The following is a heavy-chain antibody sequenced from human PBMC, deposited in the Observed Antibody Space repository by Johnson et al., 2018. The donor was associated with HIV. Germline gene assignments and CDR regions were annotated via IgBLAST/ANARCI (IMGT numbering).Heavy chain of an antibody. V-gene: IGHV3-30-3*01. Sequence: QVQLVESGGGLVQPGGSLRLSCAASGITFSDYAMHWVRQAPGKGLEWVAVISYDGSNKYYADSVKGRFTISRDNSKNTLYLQMNSLRAEDTAVYYCAREDPPGLLRRSGAFDIWGQGTMVTVSS. CDR3: AREDPPGLLRRSGAFDI. CDR1: GITFSDYA. J-gene: IGHJ3*02. D-gene: IGHD3-16*01. CDR2: ISYDGSNK.